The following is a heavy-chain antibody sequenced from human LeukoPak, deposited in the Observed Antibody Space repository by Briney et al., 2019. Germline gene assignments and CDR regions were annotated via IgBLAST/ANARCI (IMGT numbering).Heavy chain of an antibody. J-gene: IGHJ4*02. D-gene: IGHD4-17*01. CDR3: TRPYGDIDY. CDR2: IRSKANSYAT. V-gene: IGHV3-73*01. CDR1: GFTFSGSA. Sequence: PGGSLRLSCAASGFTFSGSAMHWVRQASGKGLEWVVRIRSKANSYATAYAASVKGRFTISRDDSKNTAYLQMNSLKTEDTAVYYCTRPYGDIDYWGQGTLVTVSS.